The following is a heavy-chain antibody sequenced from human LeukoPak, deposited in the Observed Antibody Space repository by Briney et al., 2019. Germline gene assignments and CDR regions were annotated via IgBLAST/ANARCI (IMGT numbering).Heavy chain of an antibody. Sequence: PSETLSLTCAVSGGSISSSNWWSWVRQPPGKGLEWIGEIYHSGSTNYNPSLKSRVTISVDKSKNQFSLKLSSVTAADTAVYYCARIPFTTPLYYYYYMDVWGKGTTVTVSS. CDR3: ARIPFTTPLYYYYYMDV. CDR2: IYHSGST. D-gene: IGHD1-14*01. V-gene: IGHV4-4*02. J-gene: IGHJ6*03. CDR1: GGSISSSNW.